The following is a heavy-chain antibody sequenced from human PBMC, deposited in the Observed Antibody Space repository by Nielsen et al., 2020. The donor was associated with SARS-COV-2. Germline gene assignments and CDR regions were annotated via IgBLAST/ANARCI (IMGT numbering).Heavy chain of an antibody. J-gene: IGHJ4*02. CDR1: GGSISSGSYY. Sequence: LRLSCTVSGGSISSGSYYWSWIRQPAGKGLEWIGRIYTSGSTNYNPSLKSRVTISVDTSKNQFSLKLSSVTAADTAVYYCARESFRRYYDSSGYIDYWGQGTLVTVSS. CDR3: ARESFRRYYDSSGYIDY. V-gene: IGHV4-61*02. D-gene: IGHD3-22*01. CDR2: IYTSGST.